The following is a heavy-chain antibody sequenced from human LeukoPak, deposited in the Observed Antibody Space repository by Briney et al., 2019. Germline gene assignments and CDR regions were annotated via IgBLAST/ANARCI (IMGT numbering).Heavy chain of an antibody. D-gene: IGHD3-16*02. CDR3: APDSSGYYDYVWGSYRYTTAEYFQT. J-gene: IGHJ1*01. V-gene: IGHV3-23*01. Sequence: PGGSLRLSCAASGFTFSSYAMSWVRQAPGKGLEWVSAISGSGGSTYYADSVKGRFTITRDNSKNTLYLQMNSLIAEDPAVYYCAPDSSGYYDYVWGSYRYTTAEYFQTWGQGNLVTVSS. CDR2: ISGSGGST. CDR1: GFTFSSYA.